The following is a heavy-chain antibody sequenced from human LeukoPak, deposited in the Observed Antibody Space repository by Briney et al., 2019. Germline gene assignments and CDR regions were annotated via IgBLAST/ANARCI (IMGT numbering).Heavy chain of an antibody. Sequence: SETLSLTCTVSGYSINSGFYWGWIRQPPGKGLEWIGTIHRGGTTDYNPSLKSRLTISVDTSRNQFSLHLTSVTAADTAVYYCVRVYIYGRSYFDYWGQGTLVTVSS. D-gene: IGHD5-18*01. CDR3: VRVYIYGRSYFDY. CDR2: IHRGGTT. CDR1: GYSINSGFY. V-gene: IGHV4-38-2*02. J-gene: IGHJ4*02.